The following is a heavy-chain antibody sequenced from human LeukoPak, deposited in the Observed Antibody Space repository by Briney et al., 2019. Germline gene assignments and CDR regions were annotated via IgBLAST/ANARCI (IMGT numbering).Heavy chain of an antibody. J-gene: IGHJ4*02. D-gene: IGHD7-27*01. CDR3: VRTISGDPRYF. CDR2: FRNKANSYTT. Sequence: PGGSLRLSCAASGFTFSGHYMDWVRQAPGKGLEWVGRFRNKANSYTTEYAPSVRGRFTISRDDSKNSLFLQMNSLKTEDTAVYYCVRTISGDPRYFWGQGILVTVSS. V-gene: IGHV3-72*01. CDR1: GFTFSGHY.